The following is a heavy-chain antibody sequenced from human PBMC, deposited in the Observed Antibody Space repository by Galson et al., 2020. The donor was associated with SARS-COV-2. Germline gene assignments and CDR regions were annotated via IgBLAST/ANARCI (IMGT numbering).Heavy chain of an antibody. CDR2: IKQDGSEK. CDR3: ARGGIAGYYMDV. V-gene: IGHV3-7*01. D-gene: IGHD6-13*01. CDR1: GFTFSSYW. Sequence: GESLKISCAASGFTFSSYWMSWVRQAPGKGLEWVANIKQDGSEKYYVDSVKGRFTISRDNAKNSLYLQMNSLRAEDTAVYYCARGGIAGYYMDVWGKGTTVTVSS. J-gene: IGHJ6*03.